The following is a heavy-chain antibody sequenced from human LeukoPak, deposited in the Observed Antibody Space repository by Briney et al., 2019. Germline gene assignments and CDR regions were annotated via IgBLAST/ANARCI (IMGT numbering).Heavy chain of an antibody. J-gene: IGHJ4*02. CDR2: ISAYNGNT. D-gene: IGHD6-19*01. V-gene: IGHV1-18*01. CDR1: GYTFTSYG. CDR3: ARVPYSSGWYLVDY. Sequence: ASVKVSCKASGYTFTSYGISWVRQAPGQGLEWMGWISAYNGNTNYAQKLQGRVTMTTDTSTSTAYMELRSLRSDDTAVYYCARVPYSSGWYLVDYWGQGTLVTVSS.